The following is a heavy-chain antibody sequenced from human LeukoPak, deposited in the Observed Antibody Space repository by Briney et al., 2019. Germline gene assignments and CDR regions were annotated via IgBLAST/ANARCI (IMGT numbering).Heavy chain of an antibody. CDR3: ARDSSPDSATTYYDALDM. D-gene: IGHD1-1*01. J-gene: IGHJ3*02. V-gene: IGHV3-7*01. Sequence: GGSLSLSCAGSGFSFRRFWMTWVRQAPGRGLEWVANINGDGDGKRYADSVKDRFTISRDNARSLVFLQIHSLRDEDTALYYCARDSSPDSATTYYDALDMWGQGTMVTVSS. CDR1: GFSFRRFW. CDR2: INGDGDGK.